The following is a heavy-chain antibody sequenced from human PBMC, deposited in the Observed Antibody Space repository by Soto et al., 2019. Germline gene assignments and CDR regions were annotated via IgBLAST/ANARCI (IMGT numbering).Heavy chain of an antibody. J-gene: IGHJ6*02. CDR3: ARDEFTVTPRDYYYYGMDV. D-gene: IGHD4-17*01. CDR2: IYYSGST. CDR1: GGYISSGDYY. V-gene: IGHV4-30-4*01. Sequence: SETLSLTCTVSGGYISSGDYYWSWIRQPPGKGQERIGYIYYSGSTYYNTSLKSRVTISVDTSKNQFSLKLSSVTAADTAVYYCARDEFTVTPRDYYYYGMDVWGQGTTVTVSS.